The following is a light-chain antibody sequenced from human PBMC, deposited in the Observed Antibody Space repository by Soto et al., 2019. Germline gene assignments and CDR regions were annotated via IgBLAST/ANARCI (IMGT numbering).Light chain of an antibody. CDR2: GAS. CDR1: QSVSNNY. CDR3: QQYNNWWT. J-gene: IGKJ1*01. V-gene: IGKV3-20*01. Sequence: EVVLTQSPGTLSLSPGERATLSCRASQSVSNNYLAWYQQKPGQAPRLLIYGASNRATGIPDRFSGGGSGTDFTLTISRLEPEDFGVYYCQQYNNWWTFGQGTKVDI.